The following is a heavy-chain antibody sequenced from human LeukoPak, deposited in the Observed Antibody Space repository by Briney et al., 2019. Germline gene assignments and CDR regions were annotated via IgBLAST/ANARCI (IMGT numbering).Heavy chain of an antibody. Sequence: SVKVSCKASGGTFSSYAISWVRQAPGQGLEWMGRIIPILGIANYAQKFQGRVTITADKSTSTAYMELSSLRSEDTAVYYCARSGSYGGSFDYWGQGTLVTVSS. J-gene: IGHJ4*02. CDR1: GGTFSSYA. CDR3: ARSGSYGGSFDY. V-gene: IGHV1-69*04. D-gene: IGHD1-26*01. CDR2: IIPILGIA.